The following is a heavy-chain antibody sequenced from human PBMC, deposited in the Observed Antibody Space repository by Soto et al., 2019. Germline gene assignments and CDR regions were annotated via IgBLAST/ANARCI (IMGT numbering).Heavy chain of an antibody. CDR2: ISANNGNT. V-gene: IGHV1-18*01. CDR1: GYTFSSYG. D-gene: IGHD1-26*01. CDR3: ARGGQGAPFDD. J-gene: IGHJ4*02. Sequence: QVQLVQSGAEVKKPGASVKVSCKASGYTFSSYGISWVRQAPGQGLEWMGWISANNGNTNYAQKVQGRVTMTTDTATRTAYMELRSVRSDVTAMYYCARGGQGAPFDDWGQGAPVTVSS.